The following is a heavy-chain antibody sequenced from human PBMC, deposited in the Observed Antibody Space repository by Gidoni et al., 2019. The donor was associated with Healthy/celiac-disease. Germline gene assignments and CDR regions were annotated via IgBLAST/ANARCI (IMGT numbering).Heavy chain of an antibody. Sequence: DVLEWIGSIYYSGSTYYNPSLKSRVTISGDTSKNQFSLKLSSVTAADTAVYYCAGHGLRYFAWLNWGQGTLVTVSS. CDR3: AGHGLRYFAWLN. CDR2: IYYSGST. J-gene: IGHJ4*02. D-gene: IGHD3-9*01. V-gene: IGHV4-39*01.